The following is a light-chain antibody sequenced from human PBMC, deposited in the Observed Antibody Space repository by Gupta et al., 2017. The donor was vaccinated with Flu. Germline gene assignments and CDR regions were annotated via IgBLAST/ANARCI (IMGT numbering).Light chain of an antibody. CDR2: DVN. V-gene: IGLV2-11*01. J-gene: IGLJ2*01. CDR1: VGSDHN. Sequence: VGSDHNDAWYLQATANPPRIMIYDVNSRPAGTPARFSTSKPGDTAALTISGAQAEDEDDYYCCSDASNNIYVFGEGTKLTVL. CDR3: CSDASNNIYV.